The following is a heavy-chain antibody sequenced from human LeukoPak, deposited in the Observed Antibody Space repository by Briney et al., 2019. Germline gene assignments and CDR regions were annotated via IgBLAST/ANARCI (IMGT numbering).Heavy chain of an antibody. D-gene: IGHD6-19*01. CDR1: GYTFTSYG. J-gene: IGHJ4*02. V-gene: IGHV1-18*01. CDR2: ISGYNGNT. CDR3: AREKSQLAVAGTAVFDY. Sequence: ASVKVSCKASGYTFTSYGISWVRQAPGQGLEWMGWISGYNGNTNYAQKFQGRVTMTTDTSTSTVFMELRSLRSDGTAVYYCAREKSQLAVAGTAVFDYWGRGTLVTVSS.